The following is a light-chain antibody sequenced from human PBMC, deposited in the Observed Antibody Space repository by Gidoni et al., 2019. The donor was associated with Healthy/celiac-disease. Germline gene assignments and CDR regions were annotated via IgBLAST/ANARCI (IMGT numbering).Light chain of an antibody. J-gene: IGKJ4*01. CDR3: QQSYSTPRT. CDR2: AAS. CDR1: QSMSSY. Sequence: DIKRTKSPSSLSASVGDRVTITCRASQSMSSYLNWYQQKPGKAPKLLIYAASSLQSGVPSRFSGSGSGTDFTLTISSLQPEDFATYYCQQSYSTPRTFGGGTKVEIK. V-gene: IGKV1-39*01.